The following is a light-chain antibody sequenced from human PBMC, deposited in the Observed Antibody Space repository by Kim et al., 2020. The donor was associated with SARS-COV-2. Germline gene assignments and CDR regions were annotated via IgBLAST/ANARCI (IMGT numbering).Light chain of an antibody. CDR2: GAS. CDR1: QSVSSN. V-gene: IGKV3-15*01. CDR3: QQYNYWPPGDT. Sequence: EIVMTQSQVTMSVSPGERATLSCRASQSVSSNLAWYQQKPGQAPRLLIYGASTRATGTPARFSGSGSGTEFTLTNSSLQSEDFALYYCQQYNYWPPGDTFGQGTKLDNK. J-gene: IGKJ2*01.